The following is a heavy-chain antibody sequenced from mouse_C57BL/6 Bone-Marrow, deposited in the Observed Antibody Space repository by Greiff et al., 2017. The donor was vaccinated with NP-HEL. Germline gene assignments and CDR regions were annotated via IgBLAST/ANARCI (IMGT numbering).Heavy chain of an antibody. V-gene: IGHV5-16*01. J-gene: IGHJ1*03. Sequence: DVQLVESEGGLVQPGSSMKLSCTASGFTFSDYYMAWVRQVPEKGLEWVANINYDGSSTYYLDSLKSRFIISRDNAKNILYLQMSSLKSEDTATYYCARDRGGSDGYYWYFDVWGTGTTVTVSS. CDR1: GFTFSDYY. CDR2: INYDGSST. D-gene: IGHD2-3*01. CDR3: ARDRGGSDGYYWYFDV.